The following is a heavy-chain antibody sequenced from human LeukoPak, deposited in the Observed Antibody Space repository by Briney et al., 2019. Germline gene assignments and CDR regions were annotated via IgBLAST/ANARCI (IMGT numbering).Heavy chain of an antibody. CDR3: ARGAVDSAVVSDY. Sequence: PGGSLRLSCAASGFLVSNNYMSWVRQAPGKGLEWVSVIYNDGGTYYTDFVKGRFTISRDISKNTVYLQMISLRVEDTAMYYRARGAVDSAVVSDYWGQGTLVTVSS. D-gene: IGHD5-18*01. J-gene: IGHJ4*02. CDR1: GFLVSNNY. V-gene: IGHV3-66*01. CDR2: IYNDGGT.